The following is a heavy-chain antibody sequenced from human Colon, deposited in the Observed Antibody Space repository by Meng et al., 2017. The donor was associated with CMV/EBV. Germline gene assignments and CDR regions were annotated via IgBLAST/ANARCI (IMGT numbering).Heavy chain of an antibody. CDR3: ARDPAGFDY. Sequence: GESLKISCAASGFTFSSYAMNWVRQAPGKGLEWVAVISYDGSNKYYADSVKGRFTISRDHSKNTLYLQMNSLRAEDTAVYYCARDPAGFDYWGQGTLVTVSS. J-gene: IGHJ4*02. CDR2: ISYDGSNK. CDR1: GFTFSSYA. V-gene: IGHV3-30-3*01.